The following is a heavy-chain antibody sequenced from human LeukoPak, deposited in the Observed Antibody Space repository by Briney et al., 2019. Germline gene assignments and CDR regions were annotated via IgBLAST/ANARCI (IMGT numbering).Heavy chain of an antibody. CDR1: GYTFTSYD. D-gene: IGHD3-9*01. CDR3: ARGARVRYFDWFPPRGYMDV. Sequence: ASVKVSCKASGYTFTSYDINWVRQATGQGLEWMGWMNPNSGNTGYAQKFQGRVTITRNTSISTAYMELSSLRSEDTAVYYCARGARVRYFDWFPPRGYMDVWGKGTTVTVSS. CDR2: MNPNSGNT. J-gene: IGHJ6*03. V-gene: IGHV1-8*03.